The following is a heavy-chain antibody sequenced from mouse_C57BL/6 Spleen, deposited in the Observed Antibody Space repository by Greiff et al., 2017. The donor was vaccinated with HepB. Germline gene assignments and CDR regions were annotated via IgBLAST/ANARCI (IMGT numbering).Heavy chain of an antibody. J-gene: IGHJ3*01. Sequence: QVQLQQSGAELMKPGASVKLSCKATGYTFTGYCIEWVKQRPGHGLEWIGEILPGSGSTNYNEKFKGKATFTADTSSNTAYMQLCSLTTEDSAIYCCASYVYQAWFAYWGQGTLVTVSA. CDR3: ASYVYQAWFAY. CDR1: GYTFTGYC. CDR2: ILPGSGST. V-gene: IGHV1-9*01.